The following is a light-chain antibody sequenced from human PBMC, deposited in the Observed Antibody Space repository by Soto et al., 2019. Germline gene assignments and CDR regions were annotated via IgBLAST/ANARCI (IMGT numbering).Light chain of an antibody. CDR1: QTIYSN. CDR2: RAS. Sequence: PGERAPLSCRAGQTIYSNVAWYQQRPGQAPRLLIYRASTRATGVPARFSGSGSGTEFTLTISSLEPEDFAVYYCQQRSNWPRTFGQGTKVDIK. V-gene: IGKV3-11*01. CDR3: QQRSNWPRT. J-gene: IGKJ1*01.